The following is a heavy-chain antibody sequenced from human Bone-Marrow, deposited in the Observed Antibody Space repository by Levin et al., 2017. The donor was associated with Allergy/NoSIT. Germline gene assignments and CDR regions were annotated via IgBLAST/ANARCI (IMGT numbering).Heavy chain of an antibody. Sequence: ASVKVSCKASGYTFTGYYMHWVRQAPGQGLEWMGWINPNSGGTNYAQKFQGRVTMTRDTSISTAYMELSRLRSDDTAVYYCARVGGYSGYVNFDYWGQGTLVTVSS. V-gene: IGHV1-2*02. CDR1: GYTFTGYY. D-gene: IGHD5-12*01. J-gene: IGHJ4*02. CDR3: ARVGGYSGYVNFDY. CDR2: INPNSGGT.